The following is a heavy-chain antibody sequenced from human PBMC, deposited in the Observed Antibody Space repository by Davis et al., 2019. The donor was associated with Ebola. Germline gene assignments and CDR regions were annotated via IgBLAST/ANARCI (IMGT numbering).Heavy chain of an antibody. J-gene: IGHJ6*02. CDR3: ARDQVAGTYYYGMDV. D-gene: IGHD6-19*01. Sequence: GESLKISCAASGFNFRSYGMHWVRQAPDKGLEWVAVIWYDGSRKYYGDSVKGRFTISRDNSKNTLYLQMNSLRAEDTAVYYCARDQVAGTYYYGMDVWGQGTTVTVSS. CDR1: GFNFRSYG. CDR2: IWYDGSRK. V-gene: IGHV3-30*19.